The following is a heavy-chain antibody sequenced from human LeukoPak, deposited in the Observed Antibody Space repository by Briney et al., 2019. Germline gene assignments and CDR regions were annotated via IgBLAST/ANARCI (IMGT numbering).Heavy chain of an antibody. CDR1: GYTFTSYG. V-gene: IGHV1-18*01. J-gene: IGHJ5*02. CDR3: ARVHHRAYSSSSQGFDP. D-gene: IGHD6-6*01. CDR2: ISAYNGNT. Sequence: ASVKVSCKASGYTFTSYGISWVRQAPGQGLEWMGWISAYNGNTNYAQKLQGRVTMTTDTSTSTAYMELRSLRSDDTAVYYCARVHHRAYSSSSQGFDPWGQGTLVTVSS.